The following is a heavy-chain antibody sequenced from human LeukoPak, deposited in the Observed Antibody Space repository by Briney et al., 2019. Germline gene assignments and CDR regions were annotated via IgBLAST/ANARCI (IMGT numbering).Heavy chain of an antibody. D-gene: IGHD5-24*01. CDR3: ARAINGYNSYYFDY. V-gene: IGHV3-48*02. J-gene: IGHJ4*02. CDR1: GFTFSSHS. Sequence: GGSLRLSCAASGFTFSSHSMNWVRQAPGKGLEWVSYISSSSSTIYYADSVKGRFTISRDNAKNSLYLQMNSLRDEDTAVYYCARAINGYNSYYFDYWGQGTLVTVSS. CDR2: ISSSSSTI.